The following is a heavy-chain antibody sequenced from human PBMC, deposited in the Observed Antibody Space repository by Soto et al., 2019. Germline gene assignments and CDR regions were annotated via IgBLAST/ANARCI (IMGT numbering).Heavy chain of an antibody. V-gene: IGHV3-23*01. CDR1: GFTFSSYA. CDR2: ISGSGGST. J-gene: IGHJ4*02. Sequence: GGSLRLSCAASGFTFSSYAMSWVRQAPGKGLEWVSAISGSGGSTYYADSVKGRFTISRDNSKNTLYLQMNSLRAEDTAVYYCAKASTYDILTGCEYYFDYWGQGTLVTVSS. CDR3: AKASTYDILTGCEYYFDY. D-gene: IGHD3-9*01.